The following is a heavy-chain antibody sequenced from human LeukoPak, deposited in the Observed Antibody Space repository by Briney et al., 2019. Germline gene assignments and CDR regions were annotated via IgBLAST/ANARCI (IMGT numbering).Heavy chain of an antibody. D-gene: IGHD3-10*01. CDR1: GGSFSGYY. CDR2: INHSGST. J-gene: IGHJ4*02. CDR3: ARESGYYYGSGSYGYFDY. V-gene: IGHV4-34*01. Sequence: SETLSLTCAVYGGSFSGYYWSWIRQPPGKGLEWIGEINHSGSTNYNPSLKSRVTISVDTSKNQFSLKLSSVTAADTAMYYCARESGYYYGSGSYGYFDYWGQGTLVTVSS.